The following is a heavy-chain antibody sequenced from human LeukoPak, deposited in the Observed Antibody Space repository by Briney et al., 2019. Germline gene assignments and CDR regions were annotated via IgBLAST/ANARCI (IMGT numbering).Heavy chain of an antibody. Sequence: SETLSLTITVSGGSISSYYCSWIRQPAGKGLEWIRRLYASGSTNYNPSLKSRVTMSVDTSKSQFSLKLISVTAADTAVYYCARDPRGIVGANHNWFDPWGQGTLVTVSS. J-gene: IGHJ5*02. CDR1: GGSISSYY. CDR2: LYASGST. V-gene: IGHV4-4*07. D-gene: IGHD1-26*01. CDR3: ARDPRGIVGANHNWFDP.